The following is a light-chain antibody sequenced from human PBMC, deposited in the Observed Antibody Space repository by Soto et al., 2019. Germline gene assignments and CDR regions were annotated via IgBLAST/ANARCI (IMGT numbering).Light chain of an antibody. Sequence: QSALTQPASVSGSPGQSITISCTGTSSDLGGYNYVSWYQQHPGKAPKLIIYDVNIRPSGVSNRFSGSKSGNTASLTISGLQAEDEADYSCSSYRSGSTLVFGTGTKLTVL. CDR3: SSYRSGSTLV. CDR1: SSDLGGYNY. J-gene: IGLJ1*01. V-gene: IGLV2-14*03. CDR2: DVN.